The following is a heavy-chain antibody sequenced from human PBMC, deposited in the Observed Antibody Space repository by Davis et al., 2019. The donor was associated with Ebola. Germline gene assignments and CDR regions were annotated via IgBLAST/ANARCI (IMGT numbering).Heavy chain of an antibody. J-gene: IGHJ4*02. V-gene: IGHV4-59*03. D-gene: IGHD3-10*01. CDR1: GVSISRHY. CDR2: IYSTGSA. Sequence: PSETLSLTCTVSGVSISRHYWSWIRQPPGNRLRWIRSIYSTGSAYYNSSLASRATISVDTSKNQFSLKLTSVTAADTAMYYCSERGSSVWGQGTLVTVSS. CDR3: SERGSSV.